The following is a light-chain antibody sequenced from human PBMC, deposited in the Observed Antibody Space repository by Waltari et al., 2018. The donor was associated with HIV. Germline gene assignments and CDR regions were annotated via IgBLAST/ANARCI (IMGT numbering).Light chain of an antibody. J-gene: IGLJ2*01. CDR2: EGI. CDR3: SSYGGSSNWL. Sequence: QSALTQPASVSGSPGQSITISCTGTSSDIGNYNLVSWYQKHPGKAPKLIIYEGIKRPSVVSNRISGSKSANTASLTIAGLQAEDEADYFCSSYGGSSNWLFGGGTKLTVL. CDR1: SSDIGNYNL. V-gene: IGLV2-23*01.